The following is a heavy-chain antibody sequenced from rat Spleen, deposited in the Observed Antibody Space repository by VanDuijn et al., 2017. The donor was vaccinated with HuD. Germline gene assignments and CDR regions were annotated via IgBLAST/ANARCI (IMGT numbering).Heavy chain of an antibody. CDR1: GFTFSMYY. CDR2: IRTGGAST. D-gene: IGHD2-5*01. Sequence: EVQLVESGGGLVQPGRSMKLSCAASGFTFSMYYMAWVRQAPTKGLEWVASIRTGGASTYYRDSVQGRFTISRDNAKSTLYLQMNSPRSEDTATYYCTRGGYFRYWGQGVMVTVSS. J-gene: IGHJ2*01. CDR3: TRGGYFRY. V-gene: IGHV5-25*01.